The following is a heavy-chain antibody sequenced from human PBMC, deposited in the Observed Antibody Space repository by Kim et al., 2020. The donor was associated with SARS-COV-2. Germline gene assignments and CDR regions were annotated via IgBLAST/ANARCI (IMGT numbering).Heavy chain of an antibody. D-gene: IGHD5-18*01. CDR2: IIPILGIA. V-gene: IGHV1-69*04. Sequence: SVKVSCKASGGTFSSYAISWVRQAPGQGLEWMGRIIPILGIANYAQKFQGRVTITADKSTSTAYMGLSSLRSEDTAVYYCARPRGGYSYGDFDYWGQGT. J-gene: IGHJ4*02. CDR3: ARPRGGYSYGDFDY. CDR1: GGTFSSYA.